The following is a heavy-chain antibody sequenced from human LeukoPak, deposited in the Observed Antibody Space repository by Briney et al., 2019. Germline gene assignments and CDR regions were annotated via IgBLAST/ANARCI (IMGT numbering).Heavy chain of an antibody. J-gene: IGHJ4*02. D-gene: IGHD6-19*01. V-gene: IGHV3-23*01. Sequence: GGSLRLSCTVSGFPFGSEAMSWVRQSPVRGLEWVSSISPAGGTTYYADSVKGRFTISRDNSKNTLYLQMNSLRAEDTAVYYCAKVRTRAHSSGWYSFDYWGQGTLVTVSS. CDR2: ISPAGGTT. CDR3: AKVRTRAHSSGWYSFDY. CDR1: GFPFGSEA.